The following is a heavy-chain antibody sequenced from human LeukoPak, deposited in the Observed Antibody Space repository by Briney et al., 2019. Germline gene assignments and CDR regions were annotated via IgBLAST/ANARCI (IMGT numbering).Heavy chain of an antibody. V-gene: IGHV4-59*01. D-gene: IGHD3/OR15-3a*01. CDR1: GDSISSYY. CDR2: VYYSGST. Sequence: SETLSLTCTVSGDSISSYYWSWIRQPPGKGLEWIGYVYYSGSTNYNPSLKSRVTMSVDTSKNQFSLRLSSVTAADTAVYYCATDRTGDNWFDPWCQGTLVTVSS. CDR3: ATDRTGDNWFDP. J-gene: IGHJ5*02.